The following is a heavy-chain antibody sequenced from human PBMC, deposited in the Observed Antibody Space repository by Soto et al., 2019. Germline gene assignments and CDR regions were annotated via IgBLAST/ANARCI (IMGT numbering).Heavy chain of an antibody. CDR2: IYYSGST. CDR1: GGSISSGGYY. V-gene: IGHV4-31*03. D-gene: IGHD6-13*01. CDR3: ARFPSSWYVDY. Sequence: QVQLQESGPGLVKPSQTLSLTCTVSGGSISSGGYYWSWIRQHPGKGLEWIGYIYYSGSTYYNPPLKSRVPIAGETTKNQFPLKLSSVTAADTAVYYCARFPSSWYVDYWGQGILVTVSS. J-gene: IGHJ4*02.